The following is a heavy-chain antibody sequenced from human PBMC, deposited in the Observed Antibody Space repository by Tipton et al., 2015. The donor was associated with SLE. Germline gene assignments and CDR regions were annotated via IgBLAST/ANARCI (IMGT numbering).Heavy chain of an antibody. J-gene: IGHJ4*02. CDR1: GGSISSHY. CDR2: IYSGGST. V-gene: IGHV4-59*11. Sequence: TLSLTCTVSGGSISSHYWSWIRQPPGKGLEWIGYIYSGGSTKYNPYFESRVTMSIDTSKNQFSLKVTSVTAADTAVYYCARGGDCTNGVCYPYWGQGTLVTVSS. CDR3: ARGGDCTNGVCYPY. D-gene: IGHD2-8*01.